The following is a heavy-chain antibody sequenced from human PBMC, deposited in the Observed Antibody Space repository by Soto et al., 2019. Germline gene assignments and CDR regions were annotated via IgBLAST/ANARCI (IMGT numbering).Heavy chain of an antibody. J-gene: IGHJ4*02. D-gene: IGHD5-18*01. CDR3: ARVLIAGVTTD. CDR2: SNHVGST. Sequence: QVQLQQWGAGLLKPSETLSLTCAVYGGSFSGFYWSWIRQPPGKGLEWIGESNHVGSTNYNPSLTTRVTMSVSPAKNQFSLRLPSVTAADTAVYYCARVLIAGVTTDWGQGTLVIVSS. CDR1: GGSFSGFY. V-gene: IGHV4-34*01.